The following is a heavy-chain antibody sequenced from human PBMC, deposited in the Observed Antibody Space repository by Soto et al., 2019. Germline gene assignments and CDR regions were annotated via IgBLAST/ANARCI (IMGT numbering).Heavy chain of an antibody. D-gene: IGHD2-8*01. CDR1: GYTFTSYY. J-gene: IGHJ3*02. Sequence: GASVKVSCKASGYTFTSYYMHWVRQAPGQGLEWMGIINPSGGSTSYAQKFQGRVTMTRNTSTSTAYMELSSLRSEDTAVYYCARAGIVLMVYTAFDIWGQGTMVTVSS. CDR3: ARAGIVLMVYTAFDI. V-gene: IGHV1-46*01. CDR2: INPSGGST.